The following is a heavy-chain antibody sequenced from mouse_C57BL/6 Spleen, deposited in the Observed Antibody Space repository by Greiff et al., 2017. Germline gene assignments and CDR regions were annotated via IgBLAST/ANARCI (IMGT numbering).Heavy chain of an antibody. D-gene: IGHD1-1*01. CDR1: GYTFTSYW. Sequence: QVQLQQPGAELVRPGSSVKLSCKASGYTFTSYWMPWVKQRPIQGLEWIGNIDPSDSETHYNQKFKDKATLTVDTSSSTAYMQLSSLTSEDSAVFYWARRDTTVAPYWYFGGWGTGTTVT. CDR2: IDPSDSET. J-gene: IGHJ1*03. CDR3: ARRDTTVAPYWYFGG. V-gene: IGHV1-52*01.